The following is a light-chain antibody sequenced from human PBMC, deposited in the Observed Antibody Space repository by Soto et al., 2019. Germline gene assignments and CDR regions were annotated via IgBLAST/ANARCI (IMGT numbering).Light chain of an antibody. CDR3: HQYNNWPPMYT. CDR1: QSISSN. J-gene: IGKJ2*01. V-gene: IGKV3-15*01. CDR2: GAS. Sequence: IVLTQSPVILSLSPGKRATLSCRASQSISSNLAWYQQKPGQAPRLLIYGASTRATGIPARFSGSGSGTEFTLTISSLQSEDFAVYYCHQYNNWPPMYTFGQGTKLEIK.